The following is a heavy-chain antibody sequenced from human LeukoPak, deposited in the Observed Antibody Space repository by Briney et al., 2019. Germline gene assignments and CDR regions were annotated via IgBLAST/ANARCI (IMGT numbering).Heavy chain of an antibody. CDR2: ISGSGGST. CDR1: GFTFSSYA. D-gene: IGHD3-3*01. J-gene: IGHJ4*02. V-gene: IGHV3-23*01. Sequence: PGGSLRLSCAASGFTFSSYAMHWVRQAPGKGLEWVSAISGSGGSTYYADSVKGRFTISRDNSKNTLYLQMNSLRAEDTAVYYCAKDDRTGTIFGVVISPRFDYWGQGTLVTVSS. CDR3: AKDDRTGTIFGVVISPRFDY.